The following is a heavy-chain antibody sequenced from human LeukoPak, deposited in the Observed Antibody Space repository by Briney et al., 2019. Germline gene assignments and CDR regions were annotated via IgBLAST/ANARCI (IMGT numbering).Heavy chain of an antibody. J-gene: IGHJ4*02. V-gene: IGHV1-8*01. CDR2: VNPNSANT. D-gene: IGHD4-17*01. CDR1: GYTFTGYD. Sequence: ASVKVSCKASGYTFTGYDINWMRQATGRGLEWMGWVNPNSANTGYTQKFQGRVTMTRDTSIGTAYMELSSLRPEDTAVYYCARGFGAHDYDIDYWGQGTLVTVSS. CDR3: ARGFGAHDYDIDY.